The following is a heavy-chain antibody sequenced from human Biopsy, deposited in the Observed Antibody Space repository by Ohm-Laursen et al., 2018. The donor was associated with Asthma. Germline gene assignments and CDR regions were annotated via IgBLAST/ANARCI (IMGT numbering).Heavy chain of an antibody. CDR3: ARRGGVRRYFDY. D-gene: IGHD3-16*01. J-gene: IGHJ4*02. CDR1: GGSISSGAYY. V-gene: IGHV4-30-4*01. Sequence: TPSLTCPVSGGSISSGAYYWSWVRQPPGKGLEWIGYIYYIGSTYYNPSLKSRVAISLDTSKNQFSLKLSSVTAADTAVYFCARRGGVRRYFDYWGQGTLVTVSS. CDR2: IYYIGST.